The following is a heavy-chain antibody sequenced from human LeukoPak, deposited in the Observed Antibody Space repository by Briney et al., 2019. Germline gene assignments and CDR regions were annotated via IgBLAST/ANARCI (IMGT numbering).Heavy chain of an antibody. CDR2: IRSTDGAI. CDR3: ARDRDWAFDY. Sequence: PGGSLRLSCTASGFTFRLYSMNWVRQAPGKGLEWLSYIRSTDGAIAYADSVKGRFTISRDDAKNSLYLQMNSLRDEDTAVYYCARDRDWAFDYWGQRTLITVSS. J-gene: IGHJ4*02. V-gene: IGHV3-48*02. D-gene: IGHD3-9*01. CDR1: GFTFRLYS.